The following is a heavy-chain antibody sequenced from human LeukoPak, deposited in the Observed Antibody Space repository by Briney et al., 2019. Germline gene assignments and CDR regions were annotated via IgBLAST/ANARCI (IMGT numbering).Heavy chain of an antibody. Sequence: GGSLRLSCVASGFTFTNYAMHWVRQAPGKGLEWAASILYDGSKKFYADSVKGRFSIYRDNSNYTLYLQMSSVRPEDTAVYYCANFEGSSQAFHIWGQGTLVTVSS. CDR1: GFTFTNYA. J-gene: IGHJ3*02. CDR2: ILYDGSKK. V-gene: IGHV3-30*18. D-gene: IGHD6-13*01. CDR3: ANFEGSSQAFHI.